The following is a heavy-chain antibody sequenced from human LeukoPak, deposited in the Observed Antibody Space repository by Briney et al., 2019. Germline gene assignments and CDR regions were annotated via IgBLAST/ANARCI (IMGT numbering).Heavy chain of an antibody. Sequence: GASVKVSCKASGYTFTSYGISWVRQAPGQGLEWMGWISAYNGNTNYAQKLQGRVTMTTDTSTSTAYMELRSLRSDDTAVYYCAREVAMNSRDYFDYWGQGTLVTVSS. V-gene: IGHV1-18*01. CDR2: ISAYNGNT. CDR1: GYTFTSYG. D-gene: IGHD2-15*01. J-gene: IGHJ4*02. CDR3: AREVAMNSRDYFDY.